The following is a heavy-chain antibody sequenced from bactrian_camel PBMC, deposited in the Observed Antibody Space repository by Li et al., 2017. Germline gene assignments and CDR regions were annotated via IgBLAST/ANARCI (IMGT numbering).Heavy chain of an antibody. CDR1: GAIISPYC. Sequence: VQLVESGGGSVEAGGSLRLSCGATGAIISPYCMAWFRQVPGKDREGIAGLDIDDKAQYADFVKGRFTITRDNGKATLYLQMNNLKPEDSAMYYCAAGVCLAQDGLTYDRRTYSYWGQGTQVTVS. CDR2: LDIDDKA. D-gene: IGHD1*01. V-gene: IGHV3S53*01. CDR3: AAGVCLAQDGLTYDRRTYSY. J-gene: IGHJ4*01.